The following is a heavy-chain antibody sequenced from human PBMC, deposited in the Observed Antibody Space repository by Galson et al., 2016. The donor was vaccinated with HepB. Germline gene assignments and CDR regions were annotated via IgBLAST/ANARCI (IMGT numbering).Heavy chain of an antibody. CDR3: ARLMGYCSGGSCYYFDY. Sequence: QSGAEVKKPGDSLKISCKGSGFGFTSYWIGWVRHMPGKGLEWMGIIFPHDSDTRYSPSFQGQVTISADKSTSTAYLQWSSLKPSDTAMYYCARLMGYCSGGSCYYFDYWGQGTLVTVSS. V-gene: IGHV5-51*01. J-gene: IGHJ4*02. CDR2: IFPHDSDT. D-gene: IGHD2-15*01. CDR1: GFGFTSYW.